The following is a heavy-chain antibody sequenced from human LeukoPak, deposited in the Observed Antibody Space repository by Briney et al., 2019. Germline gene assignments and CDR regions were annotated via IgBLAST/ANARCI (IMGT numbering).Heavy chain of an antibody. Sequence: PGGSLRLSCAASGFTFSTYCMHWVPQAPGKGLVWVSRIHSDGRSTSYADSVNGRFTISRDNAKNTLYLQMNSLRAEDTAVYYCARDRPGNTAIDYWGQGTLVTVSS. CDR1: GFTFSTYC. J-gene: IGHJ4*02. D-gene: IGHD5-18*01. CDR2: IHSDGRST. V-gene: IGHV3-74*01. CDR3: ARDRPGNTAIDY.